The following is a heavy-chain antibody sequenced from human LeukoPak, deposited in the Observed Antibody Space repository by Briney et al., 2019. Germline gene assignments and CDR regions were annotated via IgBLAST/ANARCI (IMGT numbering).Heavy chain of an antibody. D-gene: IGHD1-1*01. Sequence: PGGSLRLSCAASGFTFSSHSMNWVRQAPGKGLEWVSYISGSGSPISYATSVKGRFTMSRDNAKNSLYLQMNSLRDEDTAVYYCARDTNWAFDYWGQGTLVTVSS. J-gene: IGHJ4*02. CDR3: ARDTNWAFDY. V-gene: IGHV3-48*02. CDR2: ISGSGSPI. CDR1: GFTFSSHS.